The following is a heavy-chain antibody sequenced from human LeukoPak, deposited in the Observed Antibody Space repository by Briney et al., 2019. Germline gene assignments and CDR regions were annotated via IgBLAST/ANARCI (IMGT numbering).Heavy chain of an antibody. J-gene: IGHJ3*02. CDR3: AREGSGHNHDAFDI. CDR1: GYTFTGYY. Sequence: GASVKVSCKASGYTFTGYYMHRVRQAPGQGLEWMGWINPNSGGTNYAQKFQGRVTMTRDTSISTAYMELSRLRSDDTAVYYCAREGSGHNHDAFDIWGQGTMDTVSS. V-gene: IGHV1-2*02. D-gene: IGHD6-19*01. CDR2: INPNSGGT.